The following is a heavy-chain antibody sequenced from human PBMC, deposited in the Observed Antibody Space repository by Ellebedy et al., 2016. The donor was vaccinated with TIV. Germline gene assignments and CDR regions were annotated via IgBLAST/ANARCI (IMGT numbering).Heavy chain of an antibody. V-gene: IGHV3-66*01. CDR1: GFTHSYNY. CDR2: SYTTGHT. J-gene: IGHJ4*02. CDR3: ARKNVQEPVY. D-gene: IGHD1-1*01. Sequence: GGSLRLSCAASGFTHSYNYMTWVRQAPGEGLEWVAFSYTTGHTYYADSVKGRFTISRDNSLNTLYLQMDSLRAEDTAVYYCARKNVQEPVYWGQGTLVTVSS.